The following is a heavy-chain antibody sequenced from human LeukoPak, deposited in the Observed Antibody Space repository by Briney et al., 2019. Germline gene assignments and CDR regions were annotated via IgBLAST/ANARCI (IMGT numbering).Heavy chain of an antibody. CDR2: ISGSGINT. V-gene: IGHV3-23*01. CDR1: GFIFSSYA. CDR3: AKGIVIVSATGVDY. Sequence: PGGSLRLSCAASGFIFSSYAMSWVRQAPGKGLGWVSAISGSGINTYYADSVRGRFTISRDNSKNTLFLQMNSLRAEDTAVYYCAKGIVIVSATGVDYWGQGTLVTVSS. J-gene: IGHJ4*02. D-gene: IGHD2/OR15-2a*01.